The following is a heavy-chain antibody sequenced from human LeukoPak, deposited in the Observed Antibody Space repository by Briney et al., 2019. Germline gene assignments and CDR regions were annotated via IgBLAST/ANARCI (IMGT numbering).Heavy chain of an antibody. CDR1: GYTFSVYF. J-gene: IGHJ3*02. CDR3: ARGYREATVTSSYDAFDI. CDR2: INPNSGAT. D-gene: IGHD4-17*01. V-gene: IGHV1-2*07. Sequence: ASVKVSFKASGYTFSVYFIHWVRQAPGQGLERMGWINPNSGATHYAHKFQGRVTITRDTSISTLYMEVTGLTSHDTAVFYCARGYREATVTSSYDAFDIWGQGTLVTVSS.